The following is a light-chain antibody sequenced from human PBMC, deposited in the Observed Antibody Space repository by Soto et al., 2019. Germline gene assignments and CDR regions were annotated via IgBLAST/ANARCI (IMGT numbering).Light chain of an antibody. CDR3: QQRSNWPIT. CDR2: GTS. Sequence: EVVLTQSPATLSLSPGERATLSCRASQSVNRYLAWYQQKPGQGPSLLIYGTSTRAGGVPARFSGSGSGTDFTLTISSLEPEDFAVYYCQQRSNWPITFGQGTRLEIK. J-gene: IGKJ5*01. CDR1: QSVNRY. V-gene: IGKV3-11*01.